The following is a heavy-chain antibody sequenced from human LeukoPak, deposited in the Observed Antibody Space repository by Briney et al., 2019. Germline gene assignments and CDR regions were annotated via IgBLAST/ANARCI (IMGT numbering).Heavy chain of an antibody. D-gene: IGHD1-7*01. CDR2: INPNSGGT. J-gene: IGHJ4*02. V-gene: IGHV1-2*02. CDR1: GYTFTGYY. Sequence: ASVKVSCKASGYTFTGYYMHWVRQAPGQGLEWMGWINPNSGGTNYAQKLQGRVTMTTDTSTSTAYMELRSLRSDDTAVYYCARGSFGDDWNYVFWGQGTLVTVSS. CDR3: ARGSFGDDWNYVF.